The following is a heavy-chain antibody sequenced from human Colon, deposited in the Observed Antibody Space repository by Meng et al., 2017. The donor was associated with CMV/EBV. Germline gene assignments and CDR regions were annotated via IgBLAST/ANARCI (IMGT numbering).Heavy chain of an antibody. CDR2: INQDGSDT. V-gene: IGHV3-7*01. CDR3: ARAAVGGNEGIDY. Sequence: GESLKISCAASGFTFSSYGMHWVRQAPEKGLEWVAIINQDGSDTYYADSVKGRFTISRDNAKNSLYLQMNSLRADDTAIYYCARAAVGGNEGIDYWGQGTLVTVSS. J-gene: IGHJ4*02. CDR1: GFTFSSYG. D-gene: IGHD4-23*01.